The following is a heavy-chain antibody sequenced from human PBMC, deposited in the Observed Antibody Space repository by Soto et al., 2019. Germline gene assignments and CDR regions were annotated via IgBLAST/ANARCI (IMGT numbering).Heavy chain of an antibody. D-gene: IGHD3-3*01. V-gene: IGHV2-5*02. CDR3: AHRVLRTVFGLVTTTAIYFDF. Sequence: QITLKESGPTVVKPTETLTLTCTFSGFSLTTSGVGVGWVRQSPGKAPEWLALIYWDDDKRYSTSLKSRLTITNDTSKNPVVLTMANVDPADTATYYCAHRVLRTVFGLVTTTAIYFDFWGQGTPVVVSS. J-gene: IGHJ4*02. CDR2: IYWDDDK. CDR1: GFSLTTSGVG.